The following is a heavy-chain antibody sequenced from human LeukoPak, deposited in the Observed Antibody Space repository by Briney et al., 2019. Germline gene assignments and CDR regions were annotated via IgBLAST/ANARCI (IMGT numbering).Heavy chain of an antibody. J-gene: IGHJ4*02. Sequence: PGGSLRLSCAASGFTFSSYSMNWVRQAPGKGLEWVSSISSSSSYIYYADSVKGRFTISRDNAKNSLYLQMNSLRAEDTAVYYCARGPIAARPFDYWGQGTLVTVSS. CDR1: GFTFSSYS. D-gene: IGHD6-6*01. V-gene: IGHV3-21*01. CDR2: ISSSSSYI. CDR3: ARGPIAARPFDY.